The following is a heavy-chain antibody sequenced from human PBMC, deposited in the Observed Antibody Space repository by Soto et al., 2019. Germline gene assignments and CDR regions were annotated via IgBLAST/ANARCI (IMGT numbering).Heavy chain of an antibody. CDR3: ARPTAGGGWLLQYYYYGMDV. V-gene: IGHV1-69*13. Sequence: SVKVSCKASGGTFSSYAISCVRQAPGQGLEWMGGIIPIFGTANYAQKFQGRVTITADESTSTAYMELSSLRSEDTAVYYCARPTAGGGWLLQYYYYGMDVWGQGTTVTVSS. CDR1: GGTFSSYA. D-gene: IGHD6-19*01. J-gene: IGHJ6*02. CDR2: IIPIFGTA.